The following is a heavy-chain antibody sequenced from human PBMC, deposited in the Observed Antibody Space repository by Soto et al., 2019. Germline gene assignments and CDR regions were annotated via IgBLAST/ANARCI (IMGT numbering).Heavy chain of an antibody. J-gene: IGHJ4*02. CDR3: ASYRYSSGSNLNPGETRGSAFDY. CDR1: GGSFSGYY. V-gene: IGHV4-34*01. D-gene: IGHD6-19*01. Sequence: QVQLQQWGAGLLKPSETLSLTCAVYGGSFSGYYWSWIRQPPGKGLEWMGEINHSGSTNYNPSRKSRVTISVDTSKNQFSLKLSSVTAADTAVYYCASYRYSSGSNLNPGETRGSAFDYWGQGTLVTVSS. CDR2: INHSGST.